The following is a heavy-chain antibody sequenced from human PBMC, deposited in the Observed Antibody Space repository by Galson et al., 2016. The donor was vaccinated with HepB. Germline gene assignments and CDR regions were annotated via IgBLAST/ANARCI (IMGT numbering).Heavy chain of an antibody. CDR3: ARAPIVVVTAGIDF. D-gene: IGHD2-21*02. Sequence: APGKGLEWVSFIRGSRNTIHYADSVKGRFTISRDNAKKSLYLQMNSLRAEDTAVYYCARAPIVVVTAGIDFWGQGTLVIVSS. J-gene: IGHJ4*02. CDR2: IRGSRNTI. V-gene: IGHV3-48*04.